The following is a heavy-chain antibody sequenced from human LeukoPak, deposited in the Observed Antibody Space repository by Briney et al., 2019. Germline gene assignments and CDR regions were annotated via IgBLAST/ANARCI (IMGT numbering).Heavy chain of an antibody. CDR2: IIPIFGTA. V-gene: IGHV1-69*05. Sequence: SVKVSCKASGGTFSSYAISWVRQAPGQGLEWMGGIIPIFGTANYAQKFQGRVTITTDESTSTAYMELSSLRSDDTAVYYCARVRAAAAYDAFDIWGQGTMVTVSS. CDR1: GGTFSSYA. J-gene: IGHJ3*02. D-gene: IGHD6-13*01. CDR3: ARVRAAAAYDAFDI.